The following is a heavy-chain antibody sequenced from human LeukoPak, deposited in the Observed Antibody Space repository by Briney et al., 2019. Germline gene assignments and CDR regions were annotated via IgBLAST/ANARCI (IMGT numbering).Heavy chain of an antibody. D-gene: IGHD6-19*01. J-gene: IGHJ4*02. CDR1: GFTFSSYA. Sequence: EGSLRLSCAASGFTFSSYAMHWVRQAPGKGLEWVAVISYDGSNKYYADSVKGRFTISRDNSKNTLYLQMNSLRAEDTAVYYCARDEAESSVFLMDYWGQGTLVTVSS. V-gene: IGHV3-30-3*01. CDR2: ISYDGSNK. CDR3: ARDEAESSVFLMDY.